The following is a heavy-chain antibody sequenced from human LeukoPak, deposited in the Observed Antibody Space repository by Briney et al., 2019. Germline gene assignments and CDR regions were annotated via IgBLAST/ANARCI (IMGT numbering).Heavy chain of an antibody. CDR3: AKIVRATGTDS. CDR1: GFSFGTYG. CDR2: IGSSGGST. V-gene: IGHV3-23*01. J-gene: IGHJ4*02. D-gene: IGHD1/OR15-1a*01. Sequence: GGSLRLSCAASGFSFGTYGMSWVRQAPGKGLEWVAAIGSSGGSTYSADSVKGRFTVSRDNGNNTLYLQMNALRAEDTASYYCAKIVRATGTDSWGQGTLVTVSS.